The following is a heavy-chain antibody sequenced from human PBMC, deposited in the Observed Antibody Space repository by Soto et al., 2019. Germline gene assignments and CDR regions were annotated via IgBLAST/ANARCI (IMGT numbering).Heavy chain of an antibody. CDR1: GFTFSSYG. J-gene: IGHJ6*02. CDR2: ISYDGSNK. V-gene: IGHV3-30*18. CDR3: AKDLLGPGRAYGMDV. Sequence: QVQLVESWGGVVQPGRSLRLSCAASGFTFSSYGMHWVRQAPGKGLEWVAVISYDGSNKYYADSVKGRFTISRDNSKNTLYLQMYSLRAEDTAVYYCAKDLLGPGRAYGMDVWGQGTTVTVSS. D-gene: IGHD7-27*01.